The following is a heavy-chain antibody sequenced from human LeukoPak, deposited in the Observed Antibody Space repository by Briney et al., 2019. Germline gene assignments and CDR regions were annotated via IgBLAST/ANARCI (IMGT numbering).Heavy chain of an antibody. CDR3: ARRLSGMDV. CDR2: IYYSGST. V-gene: IGHV4-59*01. D-gene: IGHD3-22*01. CDR1: GGSISSYY. J-gene: IGHJ6*02. Sequence: SETPSLTCTVSGGSISSYYWSWIRQPPGKGLEWIGYIYYSGSTNYNPSLKSRVTISVDTSKNQFSLKLSSVTAADTAVYYCARRLSGMDVWGQGTTVTVSS.